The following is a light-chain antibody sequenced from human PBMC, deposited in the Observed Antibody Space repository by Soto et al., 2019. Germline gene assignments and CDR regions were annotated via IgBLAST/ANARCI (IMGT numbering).Light chain of an antibody. CDR2: EVT. Sequence: QSVLTQPPSASGSPGQSVTISCTGTSSDVGGYNYVSWYQHHPGKAPKLMIYEVTKRPSGVPDRFSGSKSGNSASLTVSGLQAEDEADYYCSSYAGRNTYVFGTGTKLTVL. CDR3: SSYAGRNTYV. J-gene: IGLJ1*01. V-gene: IGLV2-8*01. CDR1: SSDVGGYNY.